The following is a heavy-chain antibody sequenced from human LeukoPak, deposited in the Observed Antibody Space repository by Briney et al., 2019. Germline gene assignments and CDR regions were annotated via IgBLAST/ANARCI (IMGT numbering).Heavy chain of an antibody. Sequence: ASLKVSCKASGYTFTGYYMHWVRHAPGQGLEWMGWINPNSDFTNFAQTFQGRVTMTNDTSISTAYMELSRLRSDDTAVYYCARAISGGSPITASDYWGQGTLVTVSS. D-gene: IGHD2-15*01. CDR3: ARAISGGSPITASDY. CDR2: INPNSDFT. CDR1: GYTFTGYY. J-gene: IGHJ4*02. V-gene: IGHV1-2*02.